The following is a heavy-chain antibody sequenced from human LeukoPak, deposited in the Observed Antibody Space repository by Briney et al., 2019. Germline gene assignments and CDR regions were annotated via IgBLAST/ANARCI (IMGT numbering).Heavy chain of an antibody. CDR2: IYYSGST. V-gene: IGHV4-59*11. Sequence: SETLSLTCTVSGGSISSHYWSWIRQPPGKGLEWIGYIYYSGSTNYNPSLKSRVTISVDTSKNQFSLKLSSVTAADTAVYYCARGGILRYFDWHRWGQGTLVTVSS. CDR3: ARGGILRYFDWHR. J-gene: IGHJ5*02. D-gene: IGHD3-9*01. CDR1: GGSISSHY.